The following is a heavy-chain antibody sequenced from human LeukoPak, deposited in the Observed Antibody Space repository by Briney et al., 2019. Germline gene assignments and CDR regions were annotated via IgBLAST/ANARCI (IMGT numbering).Heavy chain of an antibody. V-gene: IGHV1-3*01. CDR1: GYTFTSYA. D-gene: IGHD3-9*01. J-gene: IGHJ4*02. CDR3: AREDYDILTGPFDY. Sequence: ASVKVSRKASGYTFTSYAMHWVRQAPGQRLEWMGWINAGNGNTKYSQKFQGRVTITRDTSASTAYMELSSLRSEDTAVYYCAREDYDILTGPFDYWGQGTLVTVSS. CDR2: INAGNGNT.